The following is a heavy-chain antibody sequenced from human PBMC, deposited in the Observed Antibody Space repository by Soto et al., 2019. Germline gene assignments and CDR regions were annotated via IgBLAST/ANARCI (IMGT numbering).Heavy chain of an antibody. CDR2: IYYIGNT. V-gene: IGHV4-59*01. D-gene: IGHD6-19*01. Sequence: PSETLSLTCTVSGGSISSYYWSWIQQPPGKGLEWIGYIYYIGNTNYNPSLKSRVTISVDTSKNQFSLKLSSVTAADTAVYYCAGHGSGWDLFDYWGQGTLVTVSS. J-gene: IGHJ4*02. CDR1: GGSISSYY. CDR3: AGHGSGWDLFDY.